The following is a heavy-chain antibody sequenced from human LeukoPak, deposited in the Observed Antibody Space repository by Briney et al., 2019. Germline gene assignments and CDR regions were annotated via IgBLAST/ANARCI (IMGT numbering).Heavy chain of an antibody. D-gene: IGHD2-21*01. J-gene: IGHJ5*02. CDR2: INPNSGGT. Sequence: ASVKVSCKASGYTFTGYYMHWVRQAPGQGLEWMGWINPNSGGTNYAQKFQGRVTMTRDTSISTAYMELSSLRSEDTAIYYCVGEDVFSQKWFDPWGQGTLVTVSS. V-gene: IGHV1-2*02. CDR3: VGEDVFSQKWFDP. CDR1: GYTFTGYY.